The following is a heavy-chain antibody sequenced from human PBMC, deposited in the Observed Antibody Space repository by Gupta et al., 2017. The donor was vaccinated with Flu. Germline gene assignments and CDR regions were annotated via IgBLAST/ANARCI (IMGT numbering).Heavy chain of an antibody. Sequence: QVQLVQSGTEVQKPGASVKVSCKASGYSFNDYAVHWVRQAPGQRLEWMGWINAGNGHKKYSQKFQDRVTITRDTSATTAYMELSTLMSEDTAIYFCARGRWVATRADYYLDFWGEGTTVTVSS. CDR1: GYSFNDYA. CDR3: ARGRWVATRADYYLDF. V-gene: IGHV1-3*01. D-gene: IGHD5-12*01. J-gene: IGHJ6*03. CDR2: INAGNGHK.